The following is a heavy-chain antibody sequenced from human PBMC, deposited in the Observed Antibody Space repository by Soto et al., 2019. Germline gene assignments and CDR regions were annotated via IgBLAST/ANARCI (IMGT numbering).Heavy chain of an antibody. CDR2: IYWDDVK. Sequence: QITLKESGPTLVKPTQTLTLTCTFSGFSLTTNGLGVAWIRQPPGKALEWLALIYWDDVKRYSPSLKNRLTITKDTSKNQVVLTMTNLDPVDTATYYCARSLSIFGVVTQNWFDPWGQGTLVTVSP. D-gene: IGHD3-3*01. CDR3: ARSLSIFGVVTQNWFDP. J-gene: IGHJ5*02. CDR1: GFSLTTNGLG. V-gene: IGHV2-5*02.